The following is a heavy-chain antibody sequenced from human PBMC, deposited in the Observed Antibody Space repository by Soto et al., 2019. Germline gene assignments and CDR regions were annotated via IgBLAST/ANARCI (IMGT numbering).Heavy chain of an antibody. Sequence: PGGSLRLSCAASGFTVSSNYMSWFGQAPGKGLEWVSVIYSGGSTYYADSVKGRFTISRDNSKNTLYLQMNSLRAEDTAVYYCARDRRQDRHYYYYGMDVWGQGTTVT. CDR3: ARDRRQDRHYYYYGMDV. J-gene: IGHJ6*02. CDR1: GFTVSSNY. CDR2: IYSGGST. V-gene: IGHV3-66*01.